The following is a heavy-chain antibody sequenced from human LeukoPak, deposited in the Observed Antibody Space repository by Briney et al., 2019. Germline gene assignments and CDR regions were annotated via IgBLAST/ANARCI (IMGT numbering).Heavy chain of an antibody. J-gene: IGHJ4*02. Sequence: SETLSLTCAVYGGSFSGYYWSWIRQPPGKGLEWIGEINHSGSTNYNPSLKSRVTISADTTKNQFSLKLSSVTAADTAVYYCARGGLWFGELWADWGQGTLVTVSS. V-gene: IGHV4-34*01. CDR3: ARGGLWFGELWAD. D-gene: IGHD3-10*01. CDR1: GGSFSGYY. CDR2: INHSGST.